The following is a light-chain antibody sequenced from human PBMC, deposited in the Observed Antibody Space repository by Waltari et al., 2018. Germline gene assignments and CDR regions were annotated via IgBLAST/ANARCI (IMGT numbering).Light chain of an antibody. CDR2: KNN. CDR3: QSYDSYWGVV. Sequence: QSVLTQPPSVSGAPGQRVTISCTGSGANFGAGFDVHWYQQLPGGVPKLLISKNNKRPSGVPERFSASKSGTSASLAITGLQAEDEGDYFCQSYDSYWGVVFGGGTKLTVL. J-gene: IGLJ3*02. V-gene: IGLV1-40*01. CDR1: GANFGAGFD.